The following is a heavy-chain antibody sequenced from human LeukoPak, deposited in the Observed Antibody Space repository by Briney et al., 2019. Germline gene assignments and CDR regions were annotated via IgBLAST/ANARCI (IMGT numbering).Heavy chain of an antibody. CDR2: ISSSSSYI. V-gene: IGHV3-21*01. J-gene: IGHJ4*02. Sequence: GGSLRLSCAASGFTFSSYSMNWVRQAPGQGLEWVSSISSSSSYIYYADSVKGRFTISRDNAKNSLYLQMNSLRAEDTAVYYCARDSGDYVPFDYWGQGTLVTVSS. CDR1: GFTFSSYS. D-gene: IGHD4-17*01. CDR3: ARDSGDYVPFDY.